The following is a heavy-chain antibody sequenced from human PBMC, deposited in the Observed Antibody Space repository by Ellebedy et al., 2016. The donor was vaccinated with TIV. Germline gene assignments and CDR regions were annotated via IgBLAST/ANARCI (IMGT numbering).Heavy chain of an antibody. V-gene: IGHV1-18*01. CDR1: GYTFTSYV. CDR2: ISAYNGNT. Sequence: ASVKVSCXASGYTFTSYVISWVRQAPGQGLEWMGWISAYNGNTNYAQKLQGRVTMTTDTSTSTAYMELRSLRSDDTAVYYCARDSSSWYGGAFDYWGQGTLVTVSS. J-gene: IGHJ4*02. CDR3: ARDSSSWYGGAFDY. D-gene: IGHD6-13*01.